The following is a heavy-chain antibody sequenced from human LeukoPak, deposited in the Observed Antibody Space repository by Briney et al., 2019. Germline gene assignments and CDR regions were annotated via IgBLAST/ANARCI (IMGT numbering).Heavy chain of an antibody. CDR1: GGSISSLY. D-gene: IGHD1-14*01. CDR2: IDSSGST. V-gene: IGHV4-59*01. Sequence: SQTVSLTCTVYGGSISSLYGRWIRQPPRKGREGIGYIDSSGSTNSNPSITNRVNISLGTSKNPFYLKLSSASAADTALYYCARDEGNLYRTTYAFNIWGQGTMVTVSS. J-gene: IGHJ3*02. CDR3: ARDEGNLYRTTYAFNI.